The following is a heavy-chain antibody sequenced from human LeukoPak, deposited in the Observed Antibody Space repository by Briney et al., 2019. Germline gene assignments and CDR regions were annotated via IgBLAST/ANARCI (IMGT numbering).Heavy chain of an antibody. CDR2: ISAYNGNT. J-gene: IGHJ4*02. CDR3: AREGGPYRPLDY. Sequence: ASVKVSCKASGYTFTRYYMHWVRQAPGQGLEWMGWISAYNGNTNYAQKLQGRVTMTTDTSTSTAYMELRSLRSDDTAVYYCAREGGPYRPLDYSGQGTLVTVSS. V-gene: IGHV1-18*04. CDR1: GYTFTRYY.